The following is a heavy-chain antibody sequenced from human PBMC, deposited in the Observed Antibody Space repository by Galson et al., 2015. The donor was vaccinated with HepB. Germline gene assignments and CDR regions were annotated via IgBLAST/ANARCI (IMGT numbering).Heavy chain of an antibody. CDR3: AREDTAMGGGHFDY. V-gene: IGHV3-33*01. CDR2: IWYDGSNK. D-gene: IGHD5-18*01. CDR1: GFTFSSYG. J-gene: IGHJ4*02. Sequence: SLRLSCAASGFTFSSYGMHWVRQAPGKGLEWVAVIWYDGSNKYYADSVKGRFTISRDNSKNTLYLQMNSLRAEDTAVYYCAREDTAMGGGHFDYWGQGTLVTVSS.